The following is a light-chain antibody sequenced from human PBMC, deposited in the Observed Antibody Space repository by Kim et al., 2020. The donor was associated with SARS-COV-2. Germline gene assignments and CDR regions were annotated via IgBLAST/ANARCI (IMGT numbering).Light chain of an antibody. Sequence: DIVMTQSPLSLPVTPGEPASISCRSSQSLLHSNGYNYLDWYLQKPGQSPQLLIYLGSNRASGVPDRFSGSGSDTDFALKISRVEAEDVGVYYCMQALQTPAYTFGQGTKLEI. V-gene: IGKV2-28*01. CDR2: LGS. CDR3: MQALQTPAYT. CDR1: QSLLHSNGYNY. J-gene: IGKJ2*01.